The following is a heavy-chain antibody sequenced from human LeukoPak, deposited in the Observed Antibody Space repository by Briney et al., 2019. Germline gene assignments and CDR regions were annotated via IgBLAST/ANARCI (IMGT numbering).Heavy chain of an antibody. CDR2: IIPIFGTA. V-gene: IGHV1-69*05. J-gene: IGHJ6*03. CDR3: ARDGADRASAAYYYYMDV. Sequence: SVKVSCKASGGTFSSYAISWVRQAPGQGLEWMGGIIPIFGTANYAQKFQGRVTITTDESTSTAYMELSSLRSEGTAVYYCARDGADRASAAYYYYMDVWGKGTTVTVSS. CDR1: GGTFSSYA. D-gene: IGHD3-16*01.